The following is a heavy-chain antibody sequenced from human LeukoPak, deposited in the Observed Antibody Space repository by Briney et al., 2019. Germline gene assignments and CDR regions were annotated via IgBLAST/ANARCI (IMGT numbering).Heavy chain of an antibody. Sequence: TLSLTCTVSGGSISSGDYYWSWIRQPPGKGLEWIGYIYYSGSTYYNPSLKSRVTISVDTSKNQFSLKLSSVTAADTAVYYCAKHGSGSYYKDAFDIWGQGTMVTVSS. CDR2: IYYSGST. CDR1: GGSISSGDYY. J-gene: IGHJ3*02. CDR3: AKHGSGSYYKDAFDI. D-gene: IGHD3-10*01. V-gene: IGHV4-30-4*08.